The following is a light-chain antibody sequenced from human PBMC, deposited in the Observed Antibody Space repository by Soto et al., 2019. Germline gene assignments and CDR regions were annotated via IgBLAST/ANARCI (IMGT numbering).Light chain of an antibody. CDR2: VGT. J-gene: IGLJ3*02. CDR1: SSDVGSFNL. CDR3: CSYAGRSTLV. V-gene: IGLV2-23*01. Sequence: QSALTQPASVSGSPGQSITISCTGTSSDVGSFNLVSWYQHHPGKAPKLMIYVGTKRPSGVSNRFSGSKSGNTASLTISGLQAEDEADYYCCSYAGRSTLVFGGGTKVTVL.